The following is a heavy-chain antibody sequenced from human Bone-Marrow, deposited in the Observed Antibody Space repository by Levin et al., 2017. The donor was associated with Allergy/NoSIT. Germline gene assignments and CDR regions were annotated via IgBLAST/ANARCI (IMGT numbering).Heavy chain of an antibody. D-gene: IGHD3-10*01. CDR3: ARPTLRGPVRAFDI. CDR2: IYYSGST. V-gene: IGHV4-31*02. Sequence: SQTLSLTCTVSGGSISSGGYYWSWIRQHPGKGLEWIGYIYYSGSTYYNPSLKSRVTISVDTSKNQFSLKLSSVTAADTAVYYCARPTLRGPVRAFDIWGQGTMVTVSS. J-gene: IGHJ3*02. CDR1: GGSISSGGYY.